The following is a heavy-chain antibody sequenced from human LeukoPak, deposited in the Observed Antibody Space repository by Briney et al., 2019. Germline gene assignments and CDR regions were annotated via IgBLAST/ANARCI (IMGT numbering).Heavy chain of an antibody. J-gene: IGHJ6*02. CDR2: IYSGGST. Sequence: PGGSLRLSCAASGFTFSSYAMHWVRQAPGKGLEWVSVIYSGGSTYYADSVKGRFTISRDNSKNTLYLQMNSLRAEDTAVYYCARDLRYYYDSSAPEGSYGMDVWGQGTTVTVSS. CDR3: ARDLRYYYDSSAPEGSYGMDV. CDR1: GFTFSSYA. D-gene: IGHD3-22*01. V-gene: IGHV3-66*02.